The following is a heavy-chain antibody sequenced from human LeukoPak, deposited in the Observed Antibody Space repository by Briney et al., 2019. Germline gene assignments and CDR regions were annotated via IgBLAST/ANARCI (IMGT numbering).Heavy chain of an antibody. J-gene: IGHJ6*02. CDR2: ISAYNGNT. D-gene: IGHD6-13*01. CDR1: GYTFTSYG. V-gene: IGHV1-18*01. CDR3: ARPNKGSSWYLDPPSQYYYGMDV. Sequence: GASVKVSCKASGYTFTSYGISWVRQAPGQGLEWMGWISAYNGNTNYAQKLQGRVTTTTDTSTSTAYMELRSLRSDDTAVYYCARPNKGSSWYLDPPSQYYYGMDVWGQGTTVTVSS.